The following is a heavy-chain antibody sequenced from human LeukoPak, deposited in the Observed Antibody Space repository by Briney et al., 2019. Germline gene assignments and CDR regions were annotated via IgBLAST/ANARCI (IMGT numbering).Heavy chain of an antibody. CDR2: IYHSGST. J-gene: IGHJ3*02. Sequence: SETLSLTCTVSGGSIRSSYYYWGWIRQPPGKGLEWIGYIYHSGSTYYNPSLKSRVTISVDRSKNQFSLKLSSVTAADTAVYYCARGLVRDAFDIWGQGTMVTVSS. V-gene: IGHV4-30-2*01. CDR1: GGSIRSSYYY. D-gene: IGHD3-22*01. CDR3: ARGLVRDAFDI.